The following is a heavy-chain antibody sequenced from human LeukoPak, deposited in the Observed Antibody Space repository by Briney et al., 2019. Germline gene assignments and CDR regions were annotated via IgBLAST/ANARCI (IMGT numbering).Heavy chain of an antibody. CDR1: GFTFGCYE. CDR3: TRKLKYDY. V-gene: IGHV3-48*03. CDR2: ISGSGTTM. Sequence: GGSLILSCAASGFTFGCYEMNWVRQAPGKGLEWVSYISGSGTTMYYADSVKGRFTISRDNAKNSLYLQMNSLRAEDTAVYYCTRKLKYDYWGQGTLVTVSS. J-gene: IGHJ4*02. D-gene: IGHD2-15*01.